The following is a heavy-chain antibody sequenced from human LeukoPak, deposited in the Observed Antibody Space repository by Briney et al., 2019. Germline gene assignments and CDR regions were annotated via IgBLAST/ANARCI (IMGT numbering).Heavy chain of an antibody. D-gene: IGHD3-3*01. J-gene: IGHJ4*02. CDR2: ISSSSSYI. Sequence: GGSLRLSCAASGFTFSSYSMNWVRQAPGKGLEWVSSISSSSSYIYYADSVKGRFTISRDNAKNSLYLQMNSLRAEDTAVYYCTRDKITIFGVAIDYWGQGTLVTVSS. CDR3: TRDKITIFGVAIDY. CDR1: GFTFSSYS. V-gene: IGHV3-21*01.